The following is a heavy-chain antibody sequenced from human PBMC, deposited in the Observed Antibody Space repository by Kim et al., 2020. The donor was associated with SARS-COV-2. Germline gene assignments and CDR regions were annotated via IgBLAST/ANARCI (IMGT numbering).Heavy chain of an antibody. CDR2: ISGSGGST. CDR3: ALGGVGATTFGVS. Sequence: GGSLRLSCAASGFTFSSYAMSWVRQAPGKGLEWVSAISGSGGSTYYADSVKGRFTISRDNSKNTLYLQMNSLRAEDTAVYYCALGGVGATTFGVSWGQGTLVTVSS. D-gene: IGHD1-26*01. CDR1: GFTFSSYA. V-gene: IGHV3-23*01. J-gene: IGHJ5*02.